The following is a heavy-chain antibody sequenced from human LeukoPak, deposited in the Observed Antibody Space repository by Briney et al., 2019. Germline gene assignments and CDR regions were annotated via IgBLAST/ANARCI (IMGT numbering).Heavy chain of an antibody. D-gene: IGHD2-15*01. CDR3: ASGRATVVVAATPFFQH. CDR2: IYPGDSDT. Sequence: GESLKISCKGSGYSFTTYWIGWVRQMPGKGLEWMGIIYPGDSDTRYSPSFQGQVTISADKSISTAYLQWSSLKASDTAMYYCASGRATVVVAATPFFQHWGQDTLVTASS. J-gene: IGHJ1*01. V-gene: IGHV5-51*01. CDR1: GYSFTTYW.